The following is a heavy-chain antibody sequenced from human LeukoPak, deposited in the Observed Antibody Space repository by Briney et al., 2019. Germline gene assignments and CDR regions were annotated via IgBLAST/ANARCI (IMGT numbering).Heavy chain of an antibody. V-gene: IGHV3-48*01. J-gene: IGHJ4*02. CDR2: ITSSSSAM. CDR3: ARDLNWSFDY. D-gene: IGHD3/OR15-3a*01. CDR1: GFTFSSYS. Sequence: GGSLRLSCAASGFTFSSYSMNWVRQAPGKGLEWVSYITSSSSAMFYADSVKSRFTISRDNAKNSLYLQMSSLRAEDTAVYYCARDLNWSFDYWGQGALVTVSS.